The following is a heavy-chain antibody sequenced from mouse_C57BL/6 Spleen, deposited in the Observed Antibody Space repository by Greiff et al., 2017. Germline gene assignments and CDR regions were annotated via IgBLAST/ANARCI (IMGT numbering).Heavy chain of an antibody. CDR1: GFNIKDYY. V-gene: IGHV14-2*01. CDR3: ARRAGTMDFDY. D-gene: IGHD3-3*01. J-gene: IGHJ2*01. Sequence: EVQLQQSGAELVKPGASVTLSCTASGFNIKDYYMNWVKQRTEQGLEWIGRIDPEDGETKYAPKFQGKATITADTSSNTAYLQLSSLTSEDTSVYYCARRAGTMDFDYWGQGTTLTVSS. CDR2: IDPEDGET.